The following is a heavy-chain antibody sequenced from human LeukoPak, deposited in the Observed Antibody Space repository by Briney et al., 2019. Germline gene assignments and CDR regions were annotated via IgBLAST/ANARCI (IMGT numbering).Heavy chain of an antibody. CDR2: INWNGGST. CDR1: GFTFDDYG. CDR3: AGLGELLNY. D-gene: IGHD3-16*01. V-gene: IGHV3-20*04. J-gene: IGHJ4*02. Sequence: RSGGSLRLSCAASGFTFDDYGMSWVRQAPGKGLEWGSGINWNGGSTGYADSVKGRFTISRDNAKDSLYLQMNSLRAGDTALYYCAGLGELLNYWGQGTLVTVSS.